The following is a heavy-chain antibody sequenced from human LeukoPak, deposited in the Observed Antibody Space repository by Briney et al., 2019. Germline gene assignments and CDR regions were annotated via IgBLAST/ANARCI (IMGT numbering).Heavy chain of an antibody. CDR3: ATSSTGQLLMSY. Sequence: ASVKVSYKASGYTLTAYNLHWVRLAPGQGLEWLGMINPSGDDPKYAQKFQGRVTVTRDTSTRVVYMEMSSLTSEDTSVYYCATSSTGQLLMSYWGQGTLVTVSS. CDR2: INPSGDDP. D-gene: IGHD4-17*01. J-gene: IGHJ4*02. CDR1: GYTLTAYN. V-gene: IGHV1-46*01.